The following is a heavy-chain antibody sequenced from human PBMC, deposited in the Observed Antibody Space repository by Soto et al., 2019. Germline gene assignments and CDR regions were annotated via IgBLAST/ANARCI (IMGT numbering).Heavy chain of an antibody. CDR3: ARDLHNWNGDWFDP. CDR2: IYYSGST. Sequence: SETLSLTCTVSGGSISSYYWSWIRQRPGKGLEWIGYIYYSGSTNYNPSLKSRVTISVDTSKNQFSLKLSSVTAADTAVHYCARDLHNWNGDWFDPWGQGTLVNVSS. D-gene: IGHD1-20*01. J-gene: IGHJ5*02. CDR1: GGSISSYY. V-gene: IGHV4-59*01.